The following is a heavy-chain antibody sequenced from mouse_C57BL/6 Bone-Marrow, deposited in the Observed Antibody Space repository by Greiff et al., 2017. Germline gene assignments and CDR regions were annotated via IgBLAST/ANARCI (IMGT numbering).Heavy chain of an antibody. V-gene: IGHV1-64*01. CDR2: IHPNSGST. CDR3: ARGNAYDEGAMDY. J-gene: IGHJ4*01. D-gene: IGHD2-2*01. CDR1: GYTFTSYW. Sequence: QVQLQQPGAELVKPGASVKLSCKASGYTFTSYWMHWVKQRPGQGLEWIGMIHPNSGSTNYNEKFKSKATLTVDKSSSTAYMQLSSLTSEDSAVYYCARGNAYDEGAMDYWGQGTSVTVSS.